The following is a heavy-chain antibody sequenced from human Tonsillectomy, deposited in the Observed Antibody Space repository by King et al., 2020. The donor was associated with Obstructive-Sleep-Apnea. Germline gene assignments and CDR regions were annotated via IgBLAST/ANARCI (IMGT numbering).Heavy chain of an antibody. V-gene: IGHV4-39*07. CDR2: INYSGST. Sequence: QLQESGPGLVKPSETLSLTCTVSGGSIGSSNYYWGWIRQPPGKGLEWIGSINYSGSTYYNPSLRSRVSISVDTSKNQLSLRLTSVTAADTAVYYCARLDIEYSYRYGMDVWGQGTTVTVSS. CDR1: GGSIGSSNYY. CDR3: ARLDIEYSYRYGMDV. J-gene: IGHJ6*02. D-gene: IGHD2-2*03.